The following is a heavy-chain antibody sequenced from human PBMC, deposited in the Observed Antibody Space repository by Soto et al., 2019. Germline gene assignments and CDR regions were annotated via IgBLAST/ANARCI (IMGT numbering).Heavy chain of an antibody. CDR2: ISSSSSPI. V-gene: IGHV3-21*06. CDR3: VRGGRGYTRDDVFDI. Sequence: EVQLVESGGSLVKPGGSLRLSCVDSGFTFSSYSMNWVRQAPGKGLEWVSSISSSSSPIFYADSLKGRFTIFRDNAKSSLYLQMNSLRAEDTAVYYCVRGGRGYTRDDVFDIWGQGTMVTVSS. CDR1: GFTFSSYS. J-gene: IGHJ3*02. D-gene: IGHD2-2*02.